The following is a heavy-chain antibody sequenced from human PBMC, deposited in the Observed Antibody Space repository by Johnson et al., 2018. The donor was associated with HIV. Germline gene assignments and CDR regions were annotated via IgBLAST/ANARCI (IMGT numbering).Heavy chain of an antibody. V-gene: IGHV3-30*18. Sequence: QVQLVESGGGVVQPGRSLRLSCAASGFTFSSYGMHWVRQAPGQGLEWVAVISFDGSNEYYADSVKGRFTISRDNSKNTLYLKVNSLRVEQTAVYHCAKDLFRLILEGDAFDTWGQGTMVTVSS. J-gene: IGHJ3*02. CDR1: GFTFSSYG. CDR3: AKDLFRLILEGDAFDT. D-gene: IGHD3-10*02. CDR2: ISFDGSNE.